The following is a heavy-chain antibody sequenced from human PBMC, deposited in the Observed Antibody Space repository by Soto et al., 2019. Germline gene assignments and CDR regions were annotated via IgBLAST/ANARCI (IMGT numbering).Heavy chain of an antibody. CDR3: ARVHDDVWGSFDY. V-gene: IGHV3-74*01. CDR2: SNSDGSST. Sequence: EVQLVESGGGIVQPGGSLRLSCAASGFTFSRYWMHWVRQAPGKGLVWVSRSNSDGSSTNYADSVKGRFTLSRDNAKNTLYRQMNSLRGEDTAVYYCARVHDDVWGSFDYWGQGILVTVSS. D-gene: IGHD3-16*01. J-gene: IGHJ4*02. CDR1: GFTFSRYW.